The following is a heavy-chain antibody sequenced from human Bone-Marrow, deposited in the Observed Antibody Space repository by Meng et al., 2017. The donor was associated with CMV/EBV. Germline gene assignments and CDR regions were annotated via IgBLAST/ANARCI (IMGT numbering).Heavy chain of an antibody. J-gene: IGHJ6*02. CDR1: GYTFTSYY. CDR2: INPSGGST. D-gene: IGHD6-6*01. Sequence: ASVKVSCKASGYTFTSYYMHWVRQAPGQGLEWMGIINPSGGSTSYAQKFQGRVTMTRDTSTSTVYMELSSLRSDDTAVYYCARDRIAARRAGELDYYYYGMDVWGQGTTVTVSS. V-gene: IGHV1-46*01. CDR3: ARDRIAARRAGELDYYYYGMDV.